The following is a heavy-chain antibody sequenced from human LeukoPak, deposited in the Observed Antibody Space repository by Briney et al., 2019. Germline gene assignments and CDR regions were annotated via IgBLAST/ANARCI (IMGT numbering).Heavy chain of an antibody. CDR2: IYHSGST. Sequence: SETLSLTCAVSGYSISSGYYWGWIRPPPGKGLEWIGSIYHSGSTYYNPSLKSRVTISVDTSKNQFSLKLSSVTAADTAVYYCASRRVGASGDDAFDIWGQGTMVTVSS. D-gene: IGHD1-26*01. V-gene: IGHV4-38-2*01. J-gene: IGHJ3*02. CDR1: GYSISSGYY. CDR3: ASRRVGASGDDAFDI.